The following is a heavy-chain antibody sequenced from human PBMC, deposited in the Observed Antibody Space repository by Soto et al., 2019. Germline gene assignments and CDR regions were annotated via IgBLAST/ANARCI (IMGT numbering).Heavy chain of an antibody. Sequence: QVQLQESGPGLVNPSQTLSLTCTVSGGSISSGGYYWSWIRQHPGKGLEWIGYIDNSGSTYYNPSLKSRVTTSVDTSKNQFSLKLSSVTAADTAVYYCARRVVPAAMPMGDYYYYYGMDVWGQGTTVTVSS. J-gene: IGHJ6*02. CDR3: ARRVVPAAMPMGDYYYYYGMDV. CDR2: IDNSGST. V-gene: IGHV4-31*03. CDR1: GGSISSGGYY. D-gene: IGHD2-2*01.